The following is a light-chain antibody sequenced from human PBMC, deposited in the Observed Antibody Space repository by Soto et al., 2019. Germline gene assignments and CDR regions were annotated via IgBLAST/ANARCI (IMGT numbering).Light chain of an antibody. CDR2: RVS. CDR1: SSDIGSHDR. Sequence: QSVLTQPPSVSGSPGQSVTISCTGTSSDIGSHDRVSWYQQPPGTAPKLMIYRVSDRPSGVPDRFSGSRSGNTASLTISGLQAEDEADYYCSSYTTSSTVLFGGGTKLTVL. CDR3: SSYTTSSTVL. V-gene: IGLV2-18*02. J-gene: IGLJ2*01.